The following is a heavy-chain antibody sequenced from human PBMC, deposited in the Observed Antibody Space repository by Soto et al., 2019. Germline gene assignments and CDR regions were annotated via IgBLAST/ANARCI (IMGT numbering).Heavy chain of an antibody. Sequence: QVQLQESGPGLVKPSETLSLTCTVSGGSISSYYWSWIRQPPGKGLEWIGYIYYSGSTNYNPSLKSRVTISEDTSKNQFSLKLSSVTAADTAVYYCARLSYGSGSDYYYYMDVWGKGTTVTVSS. D-gene: IGHD3-10*01. CDR2: IYYSGST. J-gene: IGHJ6*03. CDR3: ARLSYGSGSDYYYYMDV. CDR1: GGSISSYY. V-gene: IGHV4-59*08.